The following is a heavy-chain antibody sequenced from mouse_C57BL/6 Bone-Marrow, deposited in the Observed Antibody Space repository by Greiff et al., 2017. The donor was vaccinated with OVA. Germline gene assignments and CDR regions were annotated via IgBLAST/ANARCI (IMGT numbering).Heavy chain of an antibody. CDR1: GYTFTSYW. D-gene: IGHD1-1*02. CDR3: ARDLWKGNAKDY. J-gene: IGHJ4*01. V-gene: IGHV1-52*01. Sequence: QVQLQQPGAELVRPGSSVKLSCKASGYTFTSYWMHWVKQRPIQGLEWIGNIDPSDSETHYNQKFKDKATLTVDKSSSTAYMQLSSLTSEDSAVYYCARDLWKGNAKDYWGQGTSVTVSS. CDR2: IDPSDSET.